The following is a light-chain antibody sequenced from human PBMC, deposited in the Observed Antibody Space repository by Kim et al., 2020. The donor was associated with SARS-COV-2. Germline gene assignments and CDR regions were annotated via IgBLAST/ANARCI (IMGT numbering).Light chain of an antibody. Sequence: ASTGDRVTISCRASQGISSYLAWYQQKPGKAPKLLIYAASTLQSGVPSRFSGSGSGTDFTLTISCLQSEDFATYYCQQYYSYPWTFGQGTKVDIK. J-gene: IGKJ1*01. CDR2: AAS. CDR3: QQYYSYPWT. CDR1: QGISSY. V-gene: IGKV1-8*01.